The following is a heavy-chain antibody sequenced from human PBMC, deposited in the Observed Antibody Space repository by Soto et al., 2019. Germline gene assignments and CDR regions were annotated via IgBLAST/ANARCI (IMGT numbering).Heavy chain of an antibody. Sequence: PSETLSLTCTVSGGSISSYYWSWIRQPPGKGLEWIGYIYYSGSTNYNPSLKSRVTISVDTSKNQFSLKLSSVTAAGTAVYYCARHHYYYYYMDVWGKGTTVTVSS. CDR1: GGSISSYY. V-gene: IGHV4-59*08. CDR3: ARHHYYYYYMDV. CDR2: IYYSGST. J-gene: IGHJ6*03.